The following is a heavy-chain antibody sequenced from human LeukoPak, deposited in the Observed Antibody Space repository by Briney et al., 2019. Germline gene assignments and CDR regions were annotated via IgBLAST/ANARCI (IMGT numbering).Heavy chain of an antibody. CDR2: IKSKTDGGTT. J-gene: IGHJ5*02. CDR3: TTDQWFGQLYWFAP. CDR1: GFTFSNAW. V-gene: IGHV3-15*01. D-gene: IGHD3-10*01. Sequence: GGSLRLSCAASGFTFSNAWMSWVRQAPGKGLEWVGRIKSKTDGGTTDYAAPVKGRFTISRDDSKNTLYLQMNSLKTEATAVYYCTTDQWFGQLYWFAPWGQGTLVTVSS.